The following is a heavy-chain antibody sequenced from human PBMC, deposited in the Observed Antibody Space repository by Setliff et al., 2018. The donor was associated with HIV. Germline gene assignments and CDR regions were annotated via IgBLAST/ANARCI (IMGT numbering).Heavy chain of an antibody. CDR3: ARGPQYNFWGGYLGL. D-gene: IGHD3-3*01. CDR2: ISSSSSTI. Sequence: PGGSLRLSCAASGFTFSSYSMNWVRQAPGKGLEWVSYISSSSSTIYYADSVKGRFTISRDNAKNSLYLQMNILRAEDTAVYYCARGPQYNFWGGYLGLWGRGTLVTVSS. J-gene: IGHJ4*02. CDR1: GFTFSSYS. V-gene: IGHV3-48*01.